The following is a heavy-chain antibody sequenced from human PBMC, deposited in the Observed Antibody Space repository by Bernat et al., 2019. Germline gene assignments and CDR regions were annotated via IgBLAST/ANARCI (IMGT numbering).Heavy chain of an antibody. CDR1: GFTLSSYG. J-gene: IGHJ3*02. V-gene: IGHV3-33*01. CDR2: IWYDGSNK. Sequence: QVQLVESGGGVVQPGRSLRLSCAASGFTLSSYGMHWVRQAPGKGLEWVAVIWYDGSNKYYADSVKGRFTISRDNSKNTLYLQMNSLRAEDTAVYYCARGLGQLVPFDIWGQGTMVTVSS. D-gene: IGHD6-6*01. CDR3: ARGLGQLVPFDI.